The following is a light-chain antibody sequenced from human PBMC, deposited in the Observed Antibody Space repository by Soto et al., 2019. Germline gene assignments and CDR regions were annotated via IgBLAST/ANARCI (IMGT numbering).Light chain of an antibody. CDR1: QSISSSY. J-gene: IGKJ2*01. CDR2: GAS. CDR3: LQHHSYPYT. V-gene: IGKV3-20*01. Sequence: EIVLTQSPGTLSLSPGERATLSCRASQSISSSYLAWYQQKPGQAPRLLMYGASSRATGIPDTFSGSGSGTDFTLTISTLQPEDFATYYCLQHHSYPYTFGQGTELEI.